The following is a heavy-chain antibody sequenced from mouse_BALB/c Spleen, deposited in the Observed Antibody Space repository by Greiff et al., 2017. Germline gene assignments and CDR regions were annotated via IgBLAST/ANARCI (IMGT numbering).Heavy chain of an antibody. V-gene: IGHV5-9-4*01. CDR1: GFTFSSYA. CDR2: ISSGGSYT. CDR3: ARETGTTYAMDY. D-gene: IGHD4-1*01. Sequence: DVHLVESGGGLVKPGGSLKLSCAASGFTFSSYAMSWVRQSPEKRLEWVAEISSGGSYTYYPDTVTGRFTISRDNAKNTLYLEMSSLRSEDTAMYYCARETGTTYAMDYWGQGTSVTVSS. J-gene: IGHJ4*01.